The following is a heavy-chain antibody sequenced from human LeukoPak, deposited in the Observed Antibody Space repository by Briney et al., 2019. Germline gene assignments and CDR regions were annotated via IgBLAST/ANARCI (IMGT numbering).Heavy chain of an antibody. J-gene: IGHJ4*02. V-gene: IGHV1-2*02. Sequence: GASVKVSCKASGYTFTGYYMHWVRQAPGQGLEWMGWINPNSGGTNYAQKFQGRFTMTRDTSISTAYMELSRLRSDDTAVYYCARKERGDTYYYDSSGHADHWGQGTLVTVSS. CDR2: INPNSGGT. CDR3: ARKERGDTYYYDSSGHADH. CDR1: GYTFTGYY. D-gene: IGHD3-22*01.